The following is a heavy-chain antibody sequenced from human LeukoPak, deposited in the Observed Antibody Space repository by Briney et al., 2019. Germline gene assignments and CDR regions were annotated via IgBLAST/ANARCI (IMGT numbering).Heavy chain of an antibody. Sequence: PGGSLRLSCAASGFTFSSYSMNWVRQAPGKGLEWVANIKQDGSEKYYVDSVKGRFTISRDNAKNSLYLQMNSLRAEDTAVYYCARETPLVGTDYWGQGTLVTVPS. J-gene: IGHJ4*02. V-gene: IGHV3-7*01. D-gene: IGHD4-23*01. CDR3: ARETPLVGTDY. CDR2: IKQDGSEK. CDR1: GFTFSSYS.